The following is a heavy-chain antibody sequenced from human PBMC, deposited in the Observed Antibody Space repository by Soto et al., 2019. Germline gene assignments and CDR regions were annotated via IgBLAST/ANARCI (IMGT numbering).Heavy chain of an antibody. Sequence: SVKVSCKASGGTFSSYAISWVRQAPGQGLEWMGGIIPIFGTANYAQKFQGRVTITADESTSTAYMELSSLRSEDTAVYYCARGRFLEWLFNWFDPWGQGTLVTVSS. CDR3: ARGRFLEWLFNWFDP. V-gene: IGHV1-69*13. CDR1: GGTFSSYA. CDR2: IIPIFGTA. J-gene: IGHJ5*02. D-gene: IGHD3-3*01.